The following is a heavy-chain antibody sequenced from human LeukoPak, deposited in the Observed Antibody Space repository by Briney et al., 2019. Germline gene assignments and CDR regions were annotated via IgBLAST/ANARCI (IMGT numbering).Heavy chain of an antibody. J-gene: IGHJ4*02. CDR3: ARGPIVGANFDY. D-gene: IGHD1-26*01. CDR1: GFTFSSYA. CDR2: ISYDGSNK. Sequence: AGGSLRLSCAASGFTFSSYAMHWVRQAPGKGLEWVAVISYDGSNKYYADSVKGRFTISRDNSKNTLYLQMNSLRAEDTAVYYCARGPIVGANFDYWGQGTLVTVSS. V-gene: IGHV3-30-3*01.